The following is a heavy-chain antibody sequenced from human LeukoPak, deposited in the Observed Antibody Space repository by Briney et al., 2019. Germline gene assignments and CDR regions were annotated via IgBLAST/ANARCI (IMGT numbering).Heavy chain of an antibody. CDR2: IYYSGST. V-gene: IGHV4-39*01. CDR1: GGSISSSSYY. Sequence: SETLSLTCTVSGGSISSSSYYWGWIRQPPGKGLEWIGSIYYSGSTYYNPSLKSRVTISVDTSKNQFSLKLSSETAADTAVYYCARHWAARPTSDRLEPGTIDYWGQGTLVTVSS. D-gene: IGHD6-6*01. CDR3: ARHWAARPTSDRLEPGTIDY. J-gene: IGHJ4*02.